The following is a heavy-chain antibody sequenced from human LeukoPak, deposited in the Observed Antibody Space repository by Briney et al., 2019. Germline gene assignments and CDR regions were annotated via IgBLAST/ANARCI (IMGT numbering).Heavy chain of an antibody. CDR3: ARAGDFWSGYQFDY. CDR1: GGSFSGYY. V-gene: IGHV4-34*01. Sequence: SETLSLTCAVYGGSFSGYYWSWIRQTPGKGLEWIGEINHSGSTNYNPSLKSRVTISVDTSKNQFSLKLSSVTAADTAVYYCARAGDFWSGYQFDYWGQGTLVTVSS. CDR2: INHSGST. D-gene: IGHD3-3*01. J-gene: IGHJ4*02.